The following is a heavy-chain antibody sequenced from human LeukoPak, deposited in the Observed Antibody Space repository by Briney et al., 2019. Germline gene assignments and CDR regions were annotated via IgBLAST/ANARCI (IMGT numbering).Heavy chain of an antibody. CDR1: GYTFTSYD. CDR3: ARGRSSWYEGWFDP. V-gene: IGHV1-8*01. CDR2: MNPNSGNT. J-gene: IGHJ5*02. Sequence: ASVKVSCKASGYTFTSYDINWVRQATGQGLEWMGWMNPNSGNTGCAQKFQGRVTMTRNTSISTAYMELSSLRSEDTAVYYCARGRSSWYEGWFDPWGQGTLVTVSS. D-gene: IGHD6-13*01.